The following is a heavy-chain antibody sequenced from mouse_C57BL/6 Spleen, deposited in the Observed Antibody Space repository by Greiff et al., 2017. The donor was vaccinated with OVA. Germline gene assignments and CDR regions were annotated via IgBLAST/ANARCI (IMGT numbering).Heavy chain of an antibody. J-gene: IGHJ3*01. V-gene: IGHV1-55*01. D-gene: IGHD2-4*01. Sequence: QVQLQQPGAELVKPGASVKMSCKASGYTFTSYWITWVKQRPGQGLEWMGDIYPGSGSTNYNEKFKSKATLTVDRSSSTAYMQLSSLTSEDSAVYYCARRDYDYDVKAYWGQGTLVTVSA. CDR3: ARRDYDYDVKAY. CDR1: GYTFTSYW. CDR2: IYPGSGST.